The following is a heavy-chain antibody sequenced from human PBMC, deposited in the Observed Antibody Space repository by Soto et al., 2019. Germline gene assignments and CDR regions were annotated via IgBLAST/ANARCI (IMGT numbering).Heavy chain of an antibody. J-gene: IGHJ5*02. CDR2: ISSSSSYI. CDR1: GFTFSSYS. Sequence: PGGSLRLSCAASGFTFSSYSMNWVRQAPGKGLEWVSSISSSSSYIYYADSVKGRFTISRDNAKNSLYLQMNSLRAEDTAVYYCARISGYSSGWFDPWGQGTLVTVSS. D-gene: IGHD5-18*01. V-gene: IGHV3-21*01. CDR3: ARISGYSSGWFDP.